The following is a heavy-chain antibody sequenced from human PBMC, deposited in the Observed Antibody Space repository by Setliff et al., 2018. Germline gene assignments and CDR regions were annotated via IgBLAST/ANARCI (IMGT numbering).Heavy chain of an antibody. Sequence: GSLRLSCAASGFTFSGYYMQWVRQPPGKGLEWIGNIYYSGSTYYNPSLKSRVTISVDTSKSQFSLKLTSVTAADTAVYYCARLEAVTFILHYWGQGTLVTVSS. CDR1: GFTFSGYY. D-gene: IGHD2-21*02. J-gene: IGHJ4*02. CDR3: ARLEAVTFILHY. V-gene: IGHV4-39*01. CDR2: IYYSGST.